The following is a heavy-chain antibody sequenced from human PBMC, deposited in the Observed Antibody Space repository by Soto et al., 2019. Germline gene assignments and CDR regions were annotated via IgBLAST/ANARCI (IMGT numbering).Heavy chain of an antibody. CDR2: ISCSGST. D-gene: IGHD4-17*01. V-gene: IGHV4-59*08. J-gene: IGHJ3*02. CDR3: ARRYGRAFDI. Sequence: QVQLQESGPGLVKPSETLSLTCTVSGGSISSYYWSCIRQSPGKELEWLGYISCSGSTAYNPSLQSRVTLSVNSSKNQFPLKLTSATAADTAVYYCARRYGRAFDIWGQGTMVTVSS. CDR1: GGSISSYY.